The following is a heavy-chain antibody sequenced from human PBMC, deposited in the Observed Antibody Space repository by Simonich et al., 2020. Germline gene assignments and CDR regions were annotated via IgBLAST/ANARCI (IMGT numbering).Heavy chain of an antibody. J-gene: IGHJ3*02. V-gene: IGHV3-30*07. CDR2: ISYDGSNK. CDR1: GFTFSSYA. D-gene: IGHD2-15*01. Sequence: QVQLVESGGGVVQPGRSLRLSCAASGFTFSSYAMHWVRQAPDKGLKGVAVISYDGSNKYYAKSVKGRFTISRDNSKNTLYLQMNSLRAEDTAVYYCAREGLLLDAFDIWGQGTMVTVSS. CDR3: AREGLLLDAFDI.